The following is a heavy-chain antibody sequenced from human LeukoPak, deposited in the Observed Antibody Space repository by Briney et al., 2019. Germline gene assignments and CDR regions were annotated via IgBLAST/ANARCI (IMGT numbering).Heavy chain of an antibody. CDR3: AKAGGIQLYDTFDI. Sequence: PGGSLRLSCAASGFTFDDYAMHWVRQAPGEGLEWVSLISWDGDSTYYADSVKGRFTISRDNRKNSLYLQMNSLRAEDTALYYCAKAGGIQLYDTFDIWGQGTMVTVSS. CDR2: ISWDGDST. J-gene: IGHJ3*02. V-gene: IGHV3-43D*03. D-gene: IGHD5-18*01. CDR1: GFTFDDYA.